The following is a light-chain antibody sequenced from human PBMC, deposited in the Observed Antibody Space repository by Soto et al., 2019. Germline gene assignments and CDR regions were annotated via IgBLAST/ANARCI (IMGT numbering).Light chain of an antibody. V-gene: IGKV3-20*01. J-gene: IGKJ1*01. Sequence: EIVLTQSPGTLSLSPGERATLSCRASQSVSSSYLTWYQQKPGQAPRLLMYGASSRATGIPDRFSGSGSGTDFTLTIRRLEPEDFAVYYCQQYGGSPRTFGQGTKVEIK. CDR2: GAS. CDR3: QQYGGSPRT. CDR1: QSVSSSY.